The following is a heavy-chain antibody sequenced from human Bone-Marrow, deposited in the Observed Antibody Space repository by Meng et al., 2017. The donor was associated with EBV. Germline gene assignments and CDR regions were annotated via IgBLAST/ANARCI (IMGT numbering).Heavy chain of an antibody. J-gene: IGHJ4*02. CDR2: IYDGGTT. D-gene: IGHD6-6*01. CDR3: AKSSSSTPGVVDS. CDR1: GASVSGGTFH. V-gene: IGHV4-61*01. Sequence: VQLQESGPGLVKPSETLSLTCTVSGASVSGGTFHWSWIRQPPGKELEWIGYIYDGGTTIYNPSLKSRVTIFLDRSRNQFSLGLRSLTTADTAVYYCAKSSSSTPGVVDSWGQGTLVTVSS.